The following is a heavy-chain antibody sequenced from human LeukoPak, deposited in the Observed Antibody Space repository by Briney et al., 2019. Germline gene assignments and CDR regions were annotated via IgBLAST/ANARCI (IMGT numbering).Heavy chain of an antibody. Sequence: GASEKVSCKASGYTFTSYGISWARQAPGQGLEWMGRIIPILGIANYAQKFQGRVTITADKSTSTAYMELSSLRSEDTAVYYCARDARTYYYGSGSYRYNWFDPWGQGTLVTVSS. CDR3: ARDARTYYYGSGSYRYNWFDP. CDR2: IIPILGIA. V-gene: IGHV1-69*04. CDR1: GYTFTSYG. D-gene: IGHD3-10*01. J-gene: IGHJ5*02.